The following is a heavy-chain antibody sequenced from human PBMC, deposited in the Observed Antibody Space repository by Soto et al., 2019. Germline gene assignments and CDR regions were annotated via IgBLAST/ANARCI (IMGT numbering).Heavy chain of an antibody. CDR3: ARDALIPYYYDIFSRGPSGFYGMDV. D-gene: IGHD3-22*01. CDR2: INSDGSST. V-gene: IGHV3-74*01. Sequence: GGSLRLSCAASGFTFSSYWMHWVRQAPGKGLVWVSRINSDGSSTSYADSVKGRFTISRDNAKNTLYLQMNSLRAEDTAVYYCARDALIPYYYDIFSRGPSGFYGMDVWGQGTTVTVSS. J-gene: IGHJ6*02. CDR1: GFTFSSYW.